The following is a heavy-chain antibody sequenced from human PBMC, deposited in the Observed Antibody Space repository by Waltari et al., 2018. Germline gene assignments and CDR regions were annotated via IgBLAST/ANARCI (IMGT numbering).Heavy chain of an antibody. Sequence: EVQLVESGGGLVQLGGSLRLTCAASGFTFSSYDMNWVRQAPGKGLEWVSYISSSGSTRYYADSVKGRFTISRDNAKNSLYLQMNSLRAEDTAVYYCARDQGSSSWYGNHAFDIWGQGTMVTVSS. V-gene: IGHV3-48*03. CDR2: ISSSGSTR. D-gene: IGHD6-13*01. J-gene: IGHJ3*02. CDR1: GFTFSSYD. CDR3: ARDQGSSSWYGNHAFDI.